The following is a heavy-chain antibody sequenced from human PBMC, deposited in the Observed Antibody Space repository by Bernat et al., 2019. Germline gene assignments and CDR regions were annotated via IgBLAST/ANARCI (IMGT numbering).Heavy chain of an antibody. J-gene: IGHJ3*02. CDR3: ARGGLMANDAFDI. D-gene: IGHD5-24*01. CDR1: GYTFTSYY. V-gene: IGHV1-46*01. CDR2: INPSGGSS. Sequence: QVQLEQSGAEVKKPGASVKVSCKASGYTFTSYYMHWVRQAPGQGLEWMGVINPSGGSSSYAQKFKGRATMARDTSTTTVYMELSSLRSEDTAVYYCARGGLMANDAFDIWGQGTMVTVS.